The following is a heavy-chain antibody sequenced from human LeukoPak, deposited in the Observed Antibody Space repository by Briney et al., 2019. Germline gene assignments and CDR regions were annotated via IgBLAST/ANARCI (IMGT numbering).Heavy chain of an antibody. D-gene: IGHD3-9*01. CDR1: GFTFSSYS. Sequence: PGGSLRLSCAASGFTFSSYSMNWVRQAPGKGLEWVSSISSSSSYIYYADSVKGRFTISRDNAKNSLYLQMNSLRAEDTAAYYCARGGLTGYYFDYWGQGTLVTVSS. J-gene: IGHJ4*02. V-gene: IGHV3-21*01. CDR3: ARGGLTGYYFDY. CDR2: ISSSSSYI.